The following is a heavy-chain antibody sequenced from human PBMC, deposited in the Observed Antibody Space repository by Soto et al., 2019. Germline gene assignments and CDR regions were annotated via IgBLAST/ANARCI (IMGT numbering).Heavy chain of an antibody. V-gene: IGHV3-30*18. D-gene: IGHD4-4*01. CDR2: ISYDGSNK. CDR3: AKSAAESYSNYGGWFDP. Sequence: QVQLVESGGGVVQPGRSLRLSCAASGFTFSSYGMHWVRQAPGKGLEWVAVISYDGSNKYYADSVKGRFTISRDNSENPLYLQMNSLRAEDTAVYYCAKSAAESYSNYGGWFDPWGQGTLVTVSS. J-gene: IGHJ5*02. CDR1: GFTFSSYG.